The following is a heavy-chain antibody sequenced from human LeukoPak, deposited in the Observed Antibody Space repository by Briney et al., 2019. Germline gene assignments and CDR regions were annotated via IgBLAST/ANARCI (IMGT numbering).Heavy chain of an antibody. CDR2: TDPNSGGT. D-gene: IGHD1-26*01. J-gene: IGHJ4*02. CDR3: AAYSGSYGGSFDY. Sequence: ASVKVSCKASGYTFTDYYMNWVRQAPGQGLEWMGWTDPNSGGTNSAQKFQGRVTMTRDTSISTAYMELNRLTSDDTAVYYCAAYSGSYGGSFDYWGQGTLVTVSS. V-gene: IGHV1-2*02. CDR1: GYTFTDYY.